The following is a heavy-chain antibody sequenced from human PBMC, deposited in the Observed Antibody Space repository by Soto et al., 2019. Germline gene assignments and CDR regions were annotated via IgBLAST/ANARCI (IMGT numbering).Heavy chain of an antibody. J-gene: IGHJ4*02. CDR1: GGSINSGDYY. D-gene: IGHD5-12*01. V-gene: IGHV4-30-4*01. CDR2: IYYSGST. Sequence: SETLSLTCSVSGGSINSGDYYWSWIRQSPGKGLEWIGYIYYSGSTCYDPSLKSRSTISIDTSKNQFFLDVDSVTAADTAVYYCARLYTGYEAFDYWGQGNLVTVSS. CDR3: ARLYTGYEAFDY.